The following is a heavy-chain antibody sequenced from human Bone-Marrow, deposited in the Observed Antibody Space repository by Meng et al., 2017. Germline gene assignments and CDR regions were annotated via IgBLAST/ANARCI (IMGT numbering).Heavy chain of an antibody. Sequence: GESLKISCKGSGYSFTSYWIGWVRQMPGKGLEWMGIIYPGDSDTRYSTSFQGQVTISADKSISTAYLQWSSLKASDTAMYYCARRGVYSSGWYWFDPWGQGTLVTVSS. V-gene: IGHV5-51*01. D-gene: IGHD6-19*01. J-gene: IGHJ5*02. CDR3: ARRGVYSSGWYWFDP. CDR1: GYSFTSYW. CDR2: IYPGDSDT.